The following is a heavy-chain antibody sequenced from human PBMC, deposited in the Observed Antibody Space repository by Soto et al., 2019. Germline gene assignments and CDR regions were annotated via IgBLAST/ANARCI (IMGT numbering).Heavy chain of an antibody. V-gene: IGHV3-43*01. Sequence: EVQLVESGGVVVQPGGSLRLSCAASGFTFDDHTMHWVRQAPGKGLEWVALISWDGGSTYYADSVQGRFTISRDNSKNSLYLQMNSLRTEDTALYYCAKDIRSRYSLLLGGMDVWGQGTTVTGSS. CDR1: GFTFDDHT. CDR2: ISWDGGST. J-gene: IGHJ6*02. D-gene: IGHD2-21*01. CDR3: AKDIRSRYSLLLGGMDV.